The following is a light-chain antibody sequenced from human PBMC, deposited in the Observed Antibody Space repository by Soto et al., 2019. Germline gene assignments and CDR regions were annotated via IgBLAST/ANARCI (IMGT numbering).Light chain of an antibody. CDR3: QQSYSTPWT. Sequence: DIEMTQSPSSLSAAVGDRVTITCRASQSISSYLNWSQQKPGQAPKLLIYAASSLQSGVPSRFSGSGSGTDFTLTISSLQPEDFETYYCQQSYSTPWTFGQGTTVQIK. CDR1: QSISSY. CDR2: AAS. V-gene: IGKV1-39*01. J-gene: IGKJ1*01.